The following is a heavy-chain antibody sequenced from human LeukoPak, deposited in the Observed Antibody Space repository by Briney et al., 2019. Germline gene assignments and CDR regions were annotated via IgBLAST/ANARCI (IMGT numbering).Heavy chain of an antibody. Sequence: SETLSLTCADSGGSISSSNWWSWVRQPPGKGLEWIGEIYHSGSTNYNPSLKSRVTISVDKSKNQFSLKLSSVTAADTAVYYCARRGSMVRGVIITRSGWFDPWGQGTLVTVSS. CDR1: GGSISSSNW. V-gene: IGHV4-4*02. J-gene: IGHJ5*02. CDR2: IYHSGST. CDR3: ARRGSMVRGVIITRSGWFDP. D-gene: IGHD3-10*01.